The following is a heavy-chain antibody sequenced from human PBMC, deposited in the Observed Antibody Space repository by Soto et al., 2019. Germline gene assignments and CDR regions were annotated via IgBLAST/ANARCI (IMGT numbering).Heavy chain of an antibody. CDR3: SCSPRGDN. V-gene: IGHV1-3*01. J-gene: IGHJ1*01. D-gene: IGHD2-21*01. Sequence: VKVSCKDTGYAFTIFPIHWVRQAPGQRLEWMGWINAGNGDTNYSQKFQGRLTVTRDTSGGTAYKFPMTLRSEDPAVYACSCSPRGDNWGQGTLVTVSS. CDR1: GYAFTIFP. CDR2: INAGNGDT.